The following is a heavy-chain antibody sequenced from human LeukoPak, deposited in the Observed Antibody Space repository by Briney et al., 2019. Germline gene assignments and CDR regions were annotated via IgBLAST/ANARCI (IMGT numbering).Heavy chain of an antibody. Sequence: SETLSLTCAVYGESLNYYYWSWIGQSPEKGLEWIGEVFDGKTTNYNPSLKSRVTISAVTSSNQFSLNLKSVTAADTAVYYCASGAWATRLHSWAQGTLVIVSS. V-gene: IGHV4-34*12. CDR1: GESLNYYY. J-gene: IGHJ4*02. D-gene: IGHD5-24*01. CDR2: VFDGKTT. CDR3: ASGAWATRLHS.